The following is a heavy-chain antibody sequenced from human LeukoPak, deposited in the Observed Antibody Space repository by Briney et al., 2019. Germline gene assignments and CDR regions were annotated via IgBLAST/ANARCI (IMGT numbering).Heavy chain of an antibody. CDR3: AKGDSSSWFLFDY. J-gene: IGHJ4*02. CDR1: GGSISSSSYY. Sequence: SETLSLTCTVSGGSISSSSYYWGWIRQPPGKGLEWIGSIYYSGSTYYNPSLKSRVTISVDTSKNQFSLKLSSVTAADTAVYYCAKGDSSSWFLFDYWGQGTLVTVSS. D-gene: IGHD6-13*01. CDR2: IYYSGST. V-gene: IGHV4-39*07.